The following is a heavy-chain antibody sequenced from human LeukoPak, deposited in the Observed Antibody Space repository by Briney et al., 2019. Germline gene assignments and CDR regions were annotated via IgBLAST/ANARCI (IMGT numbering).Heavy chain of an antibody. J-gene: IGHJ6*03. CDR2: IKEDGSDK. Sequence: GGSLRLSCAASGFRFSSYWMHWVRQAPGKGLEWVANIKEDGSDKYYVDSVKGRFTISRDNAKNSLDLQMNSLRAEDTAVYYCARGAYDYYMDVWGKGTTVTVSS. CDR1: GFRFSSYW. V-gene: IGHV3-7*01. CDR3: ARGAYDYYMDV.